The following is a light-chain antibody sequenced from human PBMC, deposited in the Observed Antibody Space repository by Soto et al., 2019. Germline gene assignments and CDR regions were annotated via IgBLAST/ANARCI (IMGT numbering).Light chain of an antibody. V-gene: IGLV2-8*01. CDR3: SSYAGSTFYV. CDR1: SSDVGGYNY. CDR2: EVS. J-gene: IGLJ1*01. Sequence: QPVLTQPPSASGSPGQSVTISCTGTSSDVGGYNYVSWYQQHPGKAPKLMIYEVSKRPSGVPDRFSGSKSGNTASLTVSGLQAEDEADYYCSSYAGSTFYVFGTGTKVTVL.